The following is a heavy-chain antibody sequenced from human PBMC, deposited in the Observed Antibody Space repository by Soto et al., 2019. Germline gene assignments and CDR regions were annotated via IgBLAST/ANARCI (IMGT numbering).Heavy chain of an antibody. CDR3: ARGSLGPDY. CDR1: SGSLSNYY. D-gene: IGHD1-26*01. CDR2: IFPTGNT. V-gene: IGHV4-4*07. J-gene: IGHJ4*02. Sequence: QVQLPESGPGLVKPSETLSLTCTVSSGSLSNYYWSWIRQPAGKGLEWIGRIFPTGNTDYNPSLRSRVTMSVDTLKNQFSLKLNSVTAADTAVYYCARGSLGPDYWGPGTLVTVSS.